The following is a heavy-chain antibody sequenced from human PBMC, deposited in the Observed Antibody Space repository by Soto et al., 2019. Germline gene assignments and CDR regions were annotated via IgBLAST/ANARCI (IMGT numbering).Heavy chain of an antibody. CDR3: ARGAKAYQLPEDKSDYYYYMDV. J-gene: IGHJ6*03. CDR1: GGSFSGYY. Sequence: SETLSLTCAVYGGSFSGYYWSWIRQPPGKGLEWIGEINHSGSTNYNPSLKSRVTISVDTSKNQFSLKLSSVTAADKAVYYCARGAKAYQLPEDKSDYYYYMDVWGKGTTVTVSS. CDR2: INHSGST. V-gene: IGHV4-34*01. D-gene: IGHD2-2*01.